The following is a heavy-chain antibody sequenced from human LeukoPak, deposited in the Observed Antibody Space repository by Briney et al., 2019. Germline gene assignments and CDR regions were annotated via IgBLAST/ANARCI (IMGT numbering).Heavy chain of an antibody. CDR2: ISSSSSYI. D-gene: IGHD3-3*02. CDR1: GFTFSSYS. V-gene: IGHV3-21*01. J-gene: IGHJ4*02. CDR3: ARGAFFDY. Sequence: GGSLRLSCAASGFTFSSYSMNWVRQAPGKGLEWVSSISSSSSYIYYADSAKGRFTISRDNAKNSLYLQMNSLRAEDTAVYYCARGAFFDYWGQGTLVTVSS.